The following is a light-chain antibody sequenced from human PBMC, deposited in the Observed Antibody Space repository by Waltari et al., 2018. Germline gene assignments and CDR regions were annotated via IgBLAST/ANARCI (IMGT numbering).Light chain of an antibody. J-gene: IGKJ1*01. Sequence: DIVMTQSPDSLSVSLCARAIIHCKSSPSVLDGSKNKNYLAWYQQKPGQPPKLLLYWASTRELGVPERFSGSGSGTDFTLTINSLQAEDVAVYYCQQYVVIPWTFGQGTKVEVK. CDR3: QQYVVIPWT. V-gene: IGKV4-1*01. CDR1: PSVLDGSKNKNY. CDR2: WAS.